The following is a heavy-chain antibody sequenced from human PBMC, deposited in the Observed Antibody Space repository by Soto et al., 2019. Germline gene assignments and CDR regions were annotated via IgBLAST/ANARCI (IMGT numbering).Heavy chain of an antibody. D-gene: IGHD6-13*01. V-gene: IGHV3-74*03. CDR1: GFTFINYW. CDR3: ARGGLQHALDV. Sequence: EVQLVESGGGLVQPGGSLRLSCAASGFTFINYWMYWVRQAPGKGLVWVSRVNNDGTDTTHADSVKGRFTISRDNAENTLYLQMNSLRAEDTAVYYCARGGLQHALDVWGQGSTVTVSS. CDR2: VNNDGTDT. J-gene: IGHJ6*02.